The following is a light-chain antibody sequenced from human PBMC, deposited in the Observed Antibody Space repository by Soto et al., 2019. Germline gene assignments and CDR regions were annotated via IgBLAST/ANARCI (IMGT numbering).Light chain of an antibody. V-gene: IGKV1-33*01. J-gene: IGKJ4*01. CDR2: GES. Sequence: DIQMTQSPSSLSASVGDRVTITCQASQDSSNYLNWYQQKPGKAPKYLIYGESNLETGVSSRFSGSGSVTDFTFTISSLQPEDIATYYCQLYANVLTFGGGTKVEFK. CDR3: QLYANVLT. CDR1: QDSSNY.